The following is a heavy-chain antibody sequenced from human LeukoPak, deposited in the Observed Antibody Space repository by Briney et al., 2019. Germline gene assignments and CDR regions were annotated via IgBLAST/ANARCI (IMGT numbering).Heavy chain of an antibody. CDR3: ARDYGGNSGDFDY. V-gene: IGHV3-7*01. J-gene: IGHJ4*02. CDR2: IKLDGSDR. D-gene: IGHD4-23*01. Sequence: TGGSLRLSCTASGFTFRSYWMSWVRQAPGKGLEWVANIKLDGSDRYYVDSVKGRFTISRDNAKNTVHLQMNSLRAEDTAVYYCARDYGGNSGDFDYWGQGTLVTVSS. CDR1: GFTFRSYW.